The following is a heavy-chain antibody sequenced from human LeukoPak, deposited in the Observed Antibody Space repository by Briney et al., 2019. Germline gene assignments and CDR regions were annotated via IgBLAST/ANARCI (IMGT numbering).Heavy chain of an antibody. CDR2: IYYSGST. CDR1: GGSIRSYY. Sequence: SQTLSLTCTVSGGSIRSYYWSWIRQPPGKGLEWIGYIYYSGSTNYNPSLKSRVSISVGTSKNQFSLKLSSVTAADTAVYYCARTGSTVTMLYPFDHWGHGTLVTVSS. D-gene: IGHD4-17*01. CDR3: ARTGSTVTMLYPFDH. V-gene: IGHV4-59*01. J-gene: IGHJ4*01.